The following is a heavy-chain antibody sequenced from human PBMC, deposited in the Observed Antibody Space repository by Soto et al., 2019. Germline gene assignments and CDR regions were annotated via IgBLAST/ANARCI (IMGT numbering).Heavy chain of an antibody. D-gene: IGHD4-17*01. J-gene: IGHJ4*02. V-gene: IGHV3-21*01. CDR3: TRVLLGDYYGSEFDL. CDR2: ISSGSSFI. Sequence: PGGSLRLSCTASGFRFSSYVMNWVRHAPGKGLEWVSSISSGSSFIYYADSVKGRFTISRDNAKNSLYLQMNSLRDDDTAIYYCTRVLLGDYYGSEFDLWGQGT. CDR1: GFRFSSYV.